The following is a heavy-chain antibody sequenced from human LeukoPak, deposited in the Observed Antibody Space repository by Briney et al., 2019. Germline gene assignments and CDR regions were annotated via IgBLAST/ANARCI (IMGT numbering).Heavy chain of an antibody. CDR3: ASYYYDSSGYPYAYYYYGMDV. D-gene: IGHD3-22*01. CDR2: INPSGGST. Sequence: ASVKVSCKASGYTFTSYYMHWERQAPGQGLEWMGIINPSGGSTSYAQKFQGRVTMTRDTSTSTVYMELSSLRSEDTAVYYCASYYYDSSGYPYAYYYYGMDVWGQGTTVTVSS. V-gene: IGHV1-46*01. J-gene: IGHJ6*02. CDR1: GYTFTSYY.